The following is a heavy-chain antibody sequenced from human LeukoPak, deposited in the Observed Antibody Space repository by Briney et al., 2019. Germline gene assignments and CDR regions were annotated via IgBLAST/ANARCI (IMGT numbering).Heavy chain of an antibody. CDR1: GFTFVDYA. CDR3: AKRLYTMIVVVPIDAFDI. D-gene: IGHD3-22*01. CDR2: ISWNSGSI. Sequence: GGSRRLSCAASGFTFVDYAMHWVGQAPGKGLGGVSGISWNSGSIGYADSVKGRFTISRDNAKNSVYVQRNRPRAEDTALYYCAKRLYTMIVVVPIDAFDIWGQGTMVTVSS. V-gene: IGHV3-9*01. J-gene: IGHJ3*02.